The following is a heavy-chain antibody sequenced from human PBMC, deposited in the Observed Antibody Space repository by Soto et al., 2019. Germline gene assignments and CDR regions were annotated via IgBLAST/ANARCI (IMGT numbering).Heavy chain of an antibody. V-gene: IGHV1-3*01. D-gene: IGHD2-21*02. CDR1: GYTFTSYA. J-gene: IGHJ5*02. CDR3: ARGVTALFDP. CDR2: INAGNGNT. Sequence: ASVKVSCTASGYTFTSYAMHWVRQAPGQRLEWMGWINAGNGNTKXSQKFQGRVTITRDTSASTAYMELSSLRSEDTALYYCARGVTALFDPGGQGTLVTVSS.